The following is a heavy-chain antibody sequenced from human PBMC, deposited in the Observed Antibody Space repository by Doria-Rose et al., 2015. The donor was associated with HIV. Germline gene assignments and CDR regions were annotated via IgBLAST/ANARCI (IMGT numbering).Heavy chain of an antibody. CDR2: IFSDDER. V-gene: IGHV2-26*01. CDR3: ARIKSSRWYHKYYFDF. CDR1: GVSLSSPGMG. D-gene: IGHD6-13*01. Sequence: QVTLKESGPVLVKPTETLTLTCTVSGVSLSSPGMGVSWIRQPPGKALEWLANIFSDDERSYKTSLKSRLTIARGTSKSQVVLTMIDMDPVDTATYYCARIKSSRWYHKYYFDFWGQGTLVIV. J-gene: IGHJ4*02.